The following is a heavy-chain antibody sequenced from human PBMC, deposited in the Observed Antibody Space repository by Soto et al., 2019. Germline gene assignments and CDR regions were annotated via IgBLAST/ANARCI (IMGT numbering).Heavy chain of an antibody. CDR2: ISAYNGNT. CDR3: ASDLAVALIDY. D-gene: IGHD6-19*01. CDR1: GYSFTSYG. V-gene: IGHV1-18*01. Sequence: QVQLVQSGAEVKKPGASVKVSCKASGYSFTSYGIIWVRQAPGQGLEWMGWISAYNGNTKYAQKLQGRVTMTTDTSTSTAYMELRSLGSADTAVYYCASDLAVALIDYWGQGALVTVSS. J-gene: IGHJ4*02.